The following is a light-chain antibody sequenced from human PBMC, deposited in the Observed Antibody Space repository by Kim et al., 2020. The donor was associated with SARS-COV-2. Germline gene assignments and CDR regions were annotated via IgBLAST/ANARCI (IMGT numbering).Light chain of an antibody. Sequence: ASVGDRVIITCQASQDVSKYLNWYQLKPGKAPKLLIYDASNLYTGVPSRFRGRGSGTRFSFTISSLQPEDIASYYCQQYDGLPPTFGGGTKVDIK. CDR2: DAS. J-gene: IGKJ4*01. V-gene: IGKV1-33*01. CDR3: QQYDGLPPT. CDR1: QDVSKY.